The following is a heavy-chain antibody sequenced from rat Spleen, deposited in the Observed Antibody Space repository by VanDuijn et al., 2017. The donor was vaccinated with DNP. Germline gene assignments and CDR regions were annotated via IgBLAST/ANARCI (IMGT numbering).Heavy chain of an antibody. CDR2: ISYDGSRT. Sequence: EVQLVESGGGLVQPGRSLKLSCAASGFTFSDYAMAWVRQAPKKGLEWVATISYDGSRTYYRDSVKGRFTISRDNAKSTLYLQMDSLRSEDTATYYCASPTTGKTFDYWGQGVMVTVSS. CDR3: ASPTTGKTFDY. J-gene: IGHJ2*01. CDR1: GFTFSDYA. D-gene: IGHD1-11*01. V-gene: IGHV5-17*01.